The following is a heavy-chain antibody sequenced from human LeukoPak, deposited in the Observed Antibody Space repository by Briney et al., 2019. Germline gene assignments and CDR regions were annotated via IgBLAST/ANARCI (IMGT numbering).Heavy chain of an antibody. CDR3: ARAIDDYDSSGYHYPLNL. Sequence: SETLSLTCAVSGYSITSGYYWSWIRQPPGRGLEWIGNIYRSGSTYSNLSLRSRLTISLDTSKNEFSLKLSSVTAADTAVYFCARAIDDYDSSGYHYPLNLWGPGTLVTVSS. CDR2: IYRSGST. V-gene: IGHV4-38-2*01. J-gene: IGHJ5*02. D-gene: IGHD3-22*01. CDR1: GYSITSGYY.